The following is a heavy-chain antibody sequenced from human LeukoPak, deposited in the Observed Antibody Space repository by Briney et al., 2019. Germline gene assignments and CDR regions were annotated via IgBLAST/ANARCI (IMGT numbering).Heavy chain of an antibody. CDR1: GGSISSYY. CDR2: IYYSGST. D-gene: IGHD1-14*01. CDR3: ARAHHVWDYYYYYYMDV. J-gene: IGHJ6*03. V-gene: IGHV4-59*08. Sequence: PSETLSLTCTVSGGSISSYYWSWIRQPPGKGLEWIGYIYYSGSTNYNPSLKSRVTISVDTSKNQFSLKLSSVTAADTAVYYCARAHHVWDYYYYYYMDVWGKGTTVTISS.